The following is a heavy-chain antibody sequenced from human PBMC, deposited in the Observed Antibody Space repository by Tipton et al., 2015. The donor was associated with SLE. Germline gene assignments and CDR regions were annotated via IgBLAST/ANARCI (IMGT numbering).Heavy chain of an antibody. D-gene: IGHD6-6*01. J-gene: IGHJ4*02. CDR1: GFTFSSYA. V-gene: IGHV3-23*01. CDR2: ISGSGGST. CDR3: AKRHSSSRRPVDY. Sequence: SLRLSCAASGFTFSSYAMTWVRQAPGKGLEWVSGISGSGGSTNYPDSVKGRFTISRDNSKNTLYLQMNSLRAEDTAVYYCAKRHSSSRRPVDYWGQGTLVTVSS.